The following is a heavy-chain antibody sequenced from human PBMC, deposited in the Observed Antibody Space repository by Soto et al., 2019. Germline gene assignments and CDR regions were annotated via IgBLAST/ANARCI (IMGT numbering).Heavy chain of an antibody. CDR2: TNPKSGYT. V-gene: IGHV1-8*01. J-gene: IGHJ4*02. Sequence: QVQLVQSGAEVKKPGASVKVSCKASGYTFSRYDINWVRQAPGQGLEWMGWTNPKSGYTGSAQKFQGRITITRDSSISTAYMELNSLRSEDTAVYYCARTDGDLDYWGQGTLVTVSS. CDR3: ARTDGDLDY. CDR1: GYTFSRYD. D-gene: IGHD4-17*01.